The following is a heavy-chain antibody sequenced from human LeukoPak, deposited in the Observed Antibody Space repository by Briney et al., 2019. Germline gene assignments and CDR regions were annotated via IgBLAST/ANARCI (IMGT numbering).Heavy chain of an antibody. J-gene: IGHJ4*02. CDR1: GFTFDDYA. CDR3: AKDMYSSSSSHFDN. CDR2: ISGDGDYT. Sequence: GGSLRLSCAASGFTFDDYAMHWVRQVPGKGLEWVSLISGDGDYTYYADPVKGRFTISRDNSKYSLYLQMNSLRTEDTALYYCAKDMYSSSSSHFDNWGQGTLVTVSS. V-gene: IGHV3-43*02. D-gene: IGHD6-6*01.